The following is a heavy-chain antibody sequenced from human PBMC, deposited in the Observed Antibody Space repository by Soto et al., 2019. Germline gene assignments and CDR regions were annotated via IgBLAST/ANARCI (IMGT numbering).Heavy chain of an antibody. Sequence: QGQLVQSGAEVKKTGSSVKVSCKTSGGTFSTFGISWVRQAPGQGLEWMGGIIPFFGRAEYSQKFEDRITITADESTNTVYMDLRSLTSEDTAIYYCARTAPMDAGDKYYYDFWGQGALVTVSS. CDR1: GGTFSTFG. V-gene: IGHV1-69*01. J-gene: IGHJ4*02. D-gene: IGHD3-16*01. CDR3: ARTAPMDAGDKYYYDF. CDR2: IIPFFGRA.